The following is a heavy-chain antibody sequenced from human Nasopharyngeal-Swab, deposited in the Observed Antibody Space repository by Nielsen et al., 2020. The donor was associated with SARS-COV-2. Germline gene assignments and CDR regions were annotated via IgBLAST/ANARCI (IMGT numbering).Heavy chain of an antibody. D-gene: IGHD3-22*01. J-gene: IGHJ4*02. CDR1: GFSFSDYY. V-gene: IGHV3-11*04. CDR2: ISGSGGTI. Sequence: GESLKISCAASGFSFSDYYMSWIRQAPGKGLEWISYISGSGGTIYSADSVKGRFTISRDNAKNSLYLQMNSLRAEDSAVYYCAREVDSYDSSGYSSFWGQGTLVTVSS. CDR3: AREVDSYDSSGYSSF.